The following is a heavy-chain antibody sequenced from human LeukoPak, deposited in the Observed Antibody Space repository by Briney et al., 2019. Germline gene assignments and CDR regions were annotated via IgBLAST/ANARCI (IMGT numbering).Heavy chain of an antibody. V-gene: IGHV4-39*01. J-gene: IGHJ4*02. CDR1: GGSISDGFPY. D-gene: IGHD3-3*01. CDR3: ARRGRLGVTIFDL. Sequence: NSSETLSLTCTVSGGSISDGFPYWGWIRQSPGKGLEWIGSINYGGTTYYNPSLKGRIIISVEQSKNQFSLKATSVTAADTAVYYCARRGRLGVTIFDLWGQGTLVTVSS. CDR2: INYGGTT.